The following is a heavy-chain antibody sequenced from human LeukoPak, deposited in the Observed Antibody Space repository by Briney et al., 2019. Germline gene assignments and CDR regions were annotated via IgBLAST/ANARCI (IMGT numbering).Heavy chain of an antibody. CDR2: IKSKNVGGTT. Sequence: GGSLRLSCAASGFTFNNAWMNWVRQAPGTGLEWVGRIKSKNVGGTTDYAAPVKGRFTISRDDSKNTVYLQMNSLKIEDTAVYYCTSHAAFDPWGQGTLVTVSS. CDR3: TSHAAFDP. V-gene: IGHV3-15*01. J-gene: IGHJ5*02. CDR1: GFTFNNAW.